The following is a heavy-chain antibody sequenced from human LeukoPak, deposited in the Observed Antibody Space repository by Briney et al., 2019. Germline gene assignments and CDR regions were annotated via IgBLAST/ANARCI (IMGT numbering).Heavy chain of an antibody. D-gene: IGHD2-2*02. CDR2: ISWNSGSI. J-gene: IGHJ4*02. Sequence: PGGSLRLSCAASGFTFDDYAMHWVRRAPGKGLEWVSGISWNSGSIGYADSVKGRFTISRDNAKSSLYLQMNSLRTEDTALYYCAKGFGIVVPAAIWKWGQGTLVTVSS. CDR1: GFTFDDYA. CDR3: AKGFGIVVPAAIWK. V-gene: IGHV3-9*01.